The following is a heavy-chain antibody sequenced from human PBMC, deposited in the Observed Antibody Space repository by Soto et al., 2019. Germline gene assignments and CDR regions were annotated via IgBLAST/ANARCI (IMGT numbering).Heavy chain of an antibody. CDR2: IIPIFGTA. Sequence: SVKVSCKSSGGTFSSYAISWVRQAPGQGLEWMGGIIPIFGTANYAQKFQGRVTITADKSTSTAYMELSSLRSEDTAVYYCARSPTYYYDSSGQYYFDYWGQGTLVTVSS. D-gene: IGHD3-22*01. J-gene: IGHJ4*02. CDR3: ARSPTYYYDSSGQYYFDY. V-gene: IGHV1-69*06. CDR1: GGTFSSYA.